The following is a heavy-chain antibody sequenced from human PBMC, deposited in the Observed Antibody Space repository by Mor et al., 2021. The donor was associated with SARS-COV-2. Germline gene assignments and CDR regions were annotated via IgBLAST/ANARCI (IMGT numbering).Heavy chain of an antibody. J-gene: IGHJ3*02. CDR2: IYYSGST. D-gene: IGHD3-9*01. CDR3: ARHERNYDILTGYSYDAFDI. Sequence: IYYSGSTYYNPSLKSRVTISVDTSKNQFSLRLSSVTAADTAVYYCARHERNYDILTGYSYDAFDIWGQG. V-gene: IGHV4-39*01.